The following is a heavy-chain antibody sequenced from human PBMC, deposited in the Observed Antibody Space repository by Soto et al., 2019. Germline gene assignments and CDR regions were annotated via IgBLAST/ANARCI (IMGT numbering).Heavy chain of an antibody. CDR3: ARDHLPTYSTADYFYSGMDV. J-gene: IGHJ6*02. D-gene: IGHD2-15*01. V-gene: IGHV3-11*01. Sequence: QVQLVESGGGLVKPGGSLRLSCAGSGFALSDYYMNWIRQAPGKGLEWVAYITSSATTIFYADSVKGRFTISRDNAKNSLYVQMSSMTAEDTAVYYCARDHLPTYSTADYFYSGMDVWGQGNTGTVSS. CDR2: ITSSATTI. CDR1: GFALSDYY.